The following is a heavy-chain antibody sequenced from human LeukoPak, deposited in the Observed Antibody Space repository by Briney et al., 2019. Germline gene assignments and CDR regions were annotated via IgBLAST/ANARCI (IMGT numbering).Heavy chain of an antibody. CDR3: ATLWFGELLFVPFDY. D-gene: IGHD3-10*01. J-gene: IGHJ4*02. V-gene: IGHV3-23*01. CDR1: GFTFSSYA. CDR2: ISGSGGST. Sequence: GGSLRLSCAASGFTFSSYAMSWVRQAPGKGLEWVSAISGSGGSTYYADSVKGRFTISRDNSKNTLYLQMNSLRAKDTAVYYCATLWFGELLFVPFDYWGQGTLVTVSS.